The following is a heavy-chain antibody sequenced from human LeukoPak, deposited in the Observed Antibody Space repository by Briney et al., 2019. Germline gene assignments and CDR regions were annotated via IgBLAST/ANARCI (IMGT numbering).Heavy chain of an antibody. CDR2: ITPIFGTA. D-gene: IGHD3-10*01. CDR1: GGTFSSYA. J-gene: IGHJ4*02. V-gene: IGHV1-69*13. Sequence: ASVKVSCKASGGTFSSYAISWVRQAPGQGLEWMGGITPIFGTANYAQKFQGRVTITADESTSTAYMELSSLRSEDTAVYYCARGVYGSGSYYFDYWGQGTLVTVSS. CDR3: ARGVYGSGSYYFDY.